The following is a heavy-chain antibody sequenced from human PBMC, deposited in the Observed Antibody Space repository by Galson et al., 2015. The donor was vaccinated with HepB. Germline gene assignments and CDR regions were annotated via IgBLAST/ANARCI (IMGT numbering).Heavy chain of an antibody. CDR1: GFTFSSYW. J-gene: IGHJ3*02. Sequence: SLRLSCAASGFTFSSYWMHWVRHAPGKGLVWVSRINSDGSSTSYADSVKGRFTISRDNAKNTLYLQMNSLRAEDTAVYYCARVYYDILTGFRGSEAFDIWGQGTMVTVSS. CDR3: ARVYYDILTGFRGSEAFDI. V-gene: IGHV3-74*01. D-gene: IGHD3-9*01. CDR2: INSDGSST.